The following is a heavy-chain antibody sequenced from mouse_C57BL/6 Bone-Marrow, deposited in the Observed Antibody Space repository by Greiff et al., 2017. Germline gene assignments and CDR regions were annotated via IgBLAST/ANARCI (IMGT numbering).Heavy chain of an antibody. J-gene: IGHJ2*01. V-gene: IGHV14-4*01. D-gene: IGHD1-1*01. CDR1: GFNIKDDY. Sequence: VQLQQSGAELVRPGASVKLSCTASGFNIKDDYMHWVKQRPEQGLEWIGWIDPENGDTEYASKFQGKATITADTSSNTAYLQLSSLTSEDTAVYYCTSYYYGSSYFDYGGKGTTLTVSS. CDR2: IDPENGDT. CDR3: TSYYYGSSYFDY.